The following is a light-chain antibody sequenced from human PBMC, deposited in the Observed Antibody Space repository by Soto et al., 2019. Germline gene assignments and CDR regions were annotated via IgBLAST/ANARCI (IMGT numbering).Light chain of an antibody. CDR2: GAS. V-gene: IGKV3-20*01. Sequence: EILLTQSPGTLSLSPGERATLSCRASQTVIGTYLAWYQQKPGQAPRLLIYGASSRASGIPDRFSGSGSGTDFTLTISRLEPEDFALYYCQHYVERSPITFGQGTRLEIK. CDR1: QTVIGTY. J-gene: IGKJ5*01. CDR3: QHYVERSPIT.